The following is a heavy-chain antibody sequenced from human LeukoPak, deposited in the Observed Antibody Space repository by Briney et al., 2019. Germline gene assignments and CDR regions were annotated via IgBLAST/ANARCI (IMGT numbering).Heavy chain of an antibody. CDR1: GFTFSSYA. CDR2: ISYDGSNK. Sequence: PGRSLRLSCAASGFTFSSYAVHWVRQAPGKGLEWVAVISYDGSNKYYADSVKGRFTISRDNSKNTLYLQMNSLRAEDTAVYYCARGSSWYRSSMAFDYWGQGTLVTVSS. J-gene: IGHJ4*01. V-gene: IGHV3-30-3*01. D-gene: IGHD6-13*01. CDR3: ARGSSWYRSSMAFDY.